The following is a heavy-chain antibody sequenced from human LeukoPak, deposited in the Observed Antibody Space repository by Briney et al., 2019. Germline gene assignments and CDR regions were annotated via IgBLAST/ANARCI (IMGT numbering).Heavy chain of an antibody. D-gene: IGHD6-19*01. CDR2: IIPILGIA. CDR1: GYTFTGYY. CDR3: ARSLSSGWGYYFDY. J-gene: IGHJ4*02. V-gene: IGHV1-69*02. Sequence: PGASVNVSCKASGYTFTGYYMHWVRQAPGQGLEWMGRIIPILGIANYAQKFQGRVTITADKSTSTAYMELSSLRSEDTAVYYCARSLSSGWGYYFDYWGQGTLVTVSS.